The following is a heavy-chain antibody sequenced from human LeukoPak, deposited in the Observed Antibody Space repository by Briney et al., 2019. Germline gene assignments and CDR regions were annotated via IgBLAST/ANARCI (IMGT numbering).Heavy chain of an antibody. CDR1: GFTFSSYS. D-gene: IGHD2-15*01. Sequence: PGGSPRLSCAASGFTFSSYSMNWVRQAPGKGLEWVTSISSSNSYIYYTDSVKGRFTISRDNAKNSLYLQMNSLRAEDTAVYYCARSDCSGGSCYSGRYWGQGTLVTVSS. V-gene: IGHV3-21*01. J-gene: IGHJ4*02. CDR3: ARSDCSGGSCYSGRY. CDR2: ISSSNSYI.